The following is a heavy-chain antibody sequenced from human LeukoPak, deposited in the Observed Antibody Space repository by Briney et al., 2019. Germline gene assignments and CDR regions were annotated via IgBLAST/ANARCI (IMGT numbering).Heavy chain of an antibody. Sequence: SETLSLTCTVSGYSITSAYYWGWIRQPPGKGPEWIGSFFLKGSTYYNPSLKNRVTISVDTSKNQFSLTLSSVTAADTAVYYCARRNYDILTGYYTPLYYYYMDVWGKGTTVTISS. CDR2: FFLKGST. D-gene: IGHD3-9*01. CDR3: ARRNYDILTGYYTPLYYYYMDV. V-gene: IGHV4-38-2*02. CDR1: GYSITSAYY. J-gene: IGHJ6*03.